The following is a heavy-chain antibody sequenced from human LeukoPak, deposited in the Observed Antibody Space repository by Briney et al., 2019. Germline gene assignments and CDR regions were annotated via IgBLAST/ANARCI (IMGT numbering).Heavy chain of an antibody. CDR3: ARGLSGYSSSWGH. J-gene: IGHJ1*01. CDR1: GGSFSGYY. D-gene: IGHD6-13*01. CDR2: INHSGST. Sequence: SETLSLTCAVYGGSFSGYYWSWIRQPPGKGLEWIGEINHSGSTNYNPSLKSRVTISVDTSKNQFSLKLSSVTAADTAVYYCARGLSGYSSSWGHWGRGTLVTVSS. V-gene: IGHV4-34*01.